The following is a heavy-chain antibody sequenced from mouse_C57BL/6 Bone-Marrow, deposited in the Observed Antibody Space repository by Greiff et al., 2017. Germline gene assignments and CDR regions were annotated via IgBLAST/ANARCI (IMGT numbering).Heavy chain of an antibody. J-gene: IGHJ3*01. CDR3: ARRGYGNYPWFAY. V-gene: IGHV5-6*02. CDR2: ISSGGSYT. CDR1: GFTFSSYG. Sequence: DVKLVESGGDLVKPGGSLKLSCAASGFTFSSYGMSWVRQTPDKRLEWVATISSGGSYTYYPDSEKGRFTISRDNAKNTLYLQMSSLKSEDTAMYYCARRGYGNYPWFAYWGQGTLVTVSA. D-gene: IGHD2-10*02.